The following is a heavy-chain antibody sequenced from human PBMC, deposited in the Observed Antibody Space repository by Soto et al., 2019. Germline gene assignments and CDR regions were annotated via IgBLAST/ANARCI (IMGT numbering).Heavy chain of an antibody. V-gene: IGHV1-69*12. J-gene: IGHJ5*02. CDR2: IIPIFGTA. Sequence: QVQLVQSGAGGKKPGSSVKVSCKASGGTFSSYAISWVRQAPGQGLEWMGGIIPIFGTANYAQKFQGRVTITADESTSTAYVELRSLGSEDTAAYYCARELATVVTGWSDPWGQGTLVTVSS. CDR3: ARELATVVTGWSDP. CDR1: GGTFSSYA. D-gene: IGHD4-17*01.